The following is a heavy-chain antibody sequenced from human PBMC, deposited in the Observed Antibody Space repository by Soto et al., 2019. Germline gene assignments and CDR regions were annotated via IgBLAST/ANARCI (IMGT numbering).Heavy chain of an antibody. D-gene: IGHD6-19*01. Sequence: ASVKVSCKVSGYTLTELSMHWVRQAPGKGLEWMGGFDPGDGETIYAQKFQGRVTMTEDTSTDTAYMELSSLRSEDTAVYYCATLSGWYGVSAFDIWGQGTMVTVSS. J-gene: IGHJ3*02. CDR1: GYTLTELS. CDR3: ATLSGWYGVSAFDI. CDR2: FDPGDGET. V-gene: IGHV1-24*01.